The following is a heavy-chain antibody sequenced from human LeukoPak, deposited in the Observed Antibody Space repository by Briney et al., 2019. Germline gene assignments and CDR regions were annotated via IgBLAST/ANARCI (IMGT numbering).Heavy chain of an antibody. CDR1: GLTFSNYW. CDR2: INSDGITT. Sequence: GGSLRLSCAASGLTFSNYWMHWVRQAPGKGLVWVSRINSDGITTSYADSVKGRFTISRDNAKNTLYLQMNSLKAEDTAIYYCVRDRGTYRPIDYWGQGTLVTVSS. J-gene: IGHJ4*02. CDR3: VRDRGTYRPIDY. V-gene: IGHV3-74*01. D-gene: IGHD1-26*01.